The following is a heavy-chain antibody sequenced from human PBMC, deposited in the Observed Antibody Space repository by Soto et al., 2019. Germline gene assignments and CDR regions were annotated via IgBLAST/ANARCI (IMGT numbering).Heavy chain of an antibody. CDR2: IYSGDSDI. J-gene: IGHJ6*02. CDR1: GYIFANFW. V-gene: IGHV5-51*01. CDR3: ARREGHSYAMDV. Sequence: GESLKISCKGSGYIFANFWIAWVRQMPGKGLEWMGIIYSGDSDIRYSPSFQGQVTFSADKSISTAYLQLSSLKASDTAIYYCARREGHSYAMDVWGQGTTVTVSS.